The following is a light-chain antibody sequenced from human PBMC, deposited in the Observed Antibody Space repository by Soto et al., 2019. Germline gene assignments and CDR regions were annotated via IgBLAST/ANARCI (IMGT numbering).Light chain of an antibody. Sequence: QSILTQPPSASGAPGQTVTVSCSGSTSNVGGNTVHWYQHVPGAAPKLLIYANNQQPSGVPDRFSGSKSGTSASLAISGLQSEDEAEYSCAAWDDNLNGLVFGSGTKLTVL. V-gene: IGLV1-44*01. CDR2: ANN. J-gene: IGLJ1*01. CDR1: TSNVGGNT. CDR3: AAWDDNLNGLV.